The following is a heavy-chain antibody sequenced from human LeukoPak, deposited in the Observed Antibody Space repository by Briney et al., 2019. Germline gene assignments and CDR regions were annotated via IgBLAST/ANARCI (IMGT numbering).Heavy chain of an antibody. CDR1: RFTDSSNY. D-gene: IGHD3-10*01. CDR2: IYSGGST. J-gene: IGHJ3*02. V-gene: IGHV3-53*01. Sequence: GGSLTLSCAASRFTDSSNYMSWVRQAPGKGLEWVTVIYSGGSTYYADSVKGRFTISRDNSKNTLYLQMNSLGAEDTAVYYCARFNLGPGAWGAFDIWGQGTMVTVSS. CDR3: ARFNLGPGAWGAFDI.